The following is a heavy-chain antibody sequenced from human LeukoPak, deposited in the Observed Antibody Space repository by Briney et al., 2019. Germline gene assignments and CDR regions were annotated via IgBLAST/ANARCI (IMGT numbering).Heavy chain of an antibody. D-gene: IGHD1-26*01. J-gene: IGHJ4*02. CDR2: IYYSGST. V-gene: IGHV4-59*01. CDR1: GGSISSYY. CDR3: ARDRASSGSYFRGLDY. Sequence: SETLSLTCTVSGGSISSYYWSWIRQPPGKGLEWIGYIYYSGSTNYNPSLKSRVTISVDTSKNQFSLKLSSVTAADTAVYYCARDRASSGSYFRGLDYWGQGTLVTVSS.